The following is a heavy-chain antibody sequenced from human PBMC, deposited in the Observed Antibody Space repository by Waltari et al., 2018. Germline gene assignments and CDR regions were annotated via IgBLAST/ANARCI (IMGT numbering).Heavy chain of an antibody. CDR2: IYYSGST. J-gene: IGHJ4*02. CDR3: ASGVDILTGYFDY. Sequence: QLQLQESGPGLVKPSETLSLTCTVSGGSISSSSYYWGWIRQPPGKGLEWIGSIYYSGSTYYNPSLKSRVTISVDTSKNQFSRKLSSVTAADTAVYYCASGVDILTGYFDYWGQGTLVTVSS. D-gene: IGHD3-9*01. CDR1: GGSISSSSYY. V-gene: IGHV4-39*01.